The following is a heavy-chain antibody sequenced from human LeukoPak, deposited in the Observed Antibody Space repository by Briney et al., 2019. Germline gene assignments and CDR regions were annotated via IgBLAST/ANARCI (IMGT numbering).Heavy chain of an antibody. CDR1: GFTVSSNY. D-gene: IGHD3-22*01. V-gene: IGHV3-23*01. Sequence: GGSLRLSCAASGFTVSSNYMSWVRQAPGKGLEWVSAISGSGGSTYYADSVKGRFTISRDNSKNTLYLQMNSLRAEDTAVYYCAKASNYYDSSGLDYWGQGTLVSVSS. CDR3: AKASNYYDSSGLDY. J-gene: IGHJ4*02. CDR2: ISGSGGST.